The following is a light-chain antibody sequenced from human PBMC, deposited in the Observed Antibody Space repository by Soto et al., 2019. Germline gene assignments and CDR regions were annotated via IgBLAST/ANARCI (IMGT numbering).Light chain of an antibody. J-gene: IGKJ1*01. CDR3: QQYFNWPLTWT. Sequence: EIVLTQSPATLSVSAGGAVTLSCRASQSIRTNVAWYQQIPGQAPRLLVYGASTRVTGVPARFSGSGSGIDFTLTISSLQAEDSAFYYCQQYFNWPLTWTFGPGTKVQIK. CDR1: QSIRTN. V-gene: IGKV3-15*01. CDR2: GAS.